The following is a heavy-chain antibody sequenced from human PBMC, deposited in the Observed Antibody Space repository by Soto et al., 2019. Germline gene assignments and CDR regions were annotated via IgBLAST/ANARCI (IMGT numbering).Heavy chain of an antibody. CDR1: VFTFSSYG. J-gene: IGHJ4*02. V-gene: IGHV3-30*18. Sequence: GGSLRLSCAASVFTFSSYGMHWVRQAPGKGLEWVALISYDGSNKYYADSVKGRFTISRDNSKNTLYLQMNSLRAEDTAVYYCAKDTAWERLLWFGQLFDYWGQGTLVTVSS. CDR2: ISYDGSNK. CDR3: AKDTAWERLLWFGQLFDY. D-gene: IGHD3-10*01.